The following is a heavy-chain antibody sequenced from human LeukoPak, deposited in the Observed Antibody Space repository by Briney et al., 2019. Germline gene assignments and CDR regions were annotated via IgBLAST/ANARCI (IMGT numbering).Heavy chain of an antibody. CDR3: ARDGRLLWFAFDY. V-gene: IGHV4-39*07. Sequence: PSETLSLTCTVSGGSISSSSYYWGWIRQPPGKGLEWIGSIYYSGSTYYNPSLKSRVTISVDTSKNQFSLKLSSVTAADTAVYYCARDGRLLWFAFDYWGQGALVTVSS. CDR1: GGSISSSSYY. CDR2: IYYSGST. D-gene: IGHD3-10*01. J-gene: IGHJ4*02.